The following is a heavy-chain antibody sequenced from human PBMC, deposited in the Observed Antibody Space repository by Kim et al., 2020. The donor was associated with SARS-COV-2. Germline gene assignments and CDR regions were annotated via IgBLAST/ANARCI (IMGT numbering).Heavy chain of an antibody. D-gene: IGHD3-10*01. CDR3: AKEAVYGSGSYGYYYYG. CDR1: GFTFDDYA. Sequence: GGSLRLSCAASGFTFDDYAMHWVRHAPGKGLEWVAGISWNSGSIGYADSVQGRFSISSDNAKNSQYLQLQSQSVEDTDMYYCAKEAVYGSGSYGYYYYG. J-gene: IGHJ6*01. CDR2: ISWNSGSI. V-gene: IGHV3-9*01.